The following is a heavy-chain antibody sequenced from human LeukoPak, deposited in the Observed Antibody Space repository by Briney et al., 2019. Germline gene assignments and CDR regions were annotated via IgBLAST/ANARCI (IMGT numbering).Heavy chain of an antibody. CDR2: ISGSGGST. CDR1: GFTFSSYA. CDR3: AKDSRITIFGVVTHLKYNWFDP. D-gene: IGHD3-3*01. Sequence: GGSLRLSCAASGFTFSSYAMSWVRQAPGKGLEWVSAISGSGGSTYYADSVKGRFTISRDNSKNTLYLQMNSLRAEDTAVYYCAKDSRITIFGVVTHLKYNWFDPWGQETLVTVSS. V-gene: IGHV3-23*01. J-gene: IGHJ5*02.